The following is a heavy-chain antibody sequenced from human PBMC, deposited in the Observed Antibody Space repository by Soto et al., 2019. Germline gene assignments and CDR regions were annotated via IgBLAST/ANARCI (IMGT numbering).Heavy chain of an antibody. D-gene: IGHD1-1*01. V-gene: IGHV3-30*18. CDR3: AKSVYNWNDGFFDY. J-gene: IGHJ4*02. Sequence: QVQLVESGGGVVQPGRSLRLSCAASGFTFSTYGMHWVRQAPGKALEWVAVISYDGVNKYYADSVKGRFTISRDNSKNTLYLQMNSLRAEDTAVYYCAKSVYNWNDGFFDYWGQGTLVTVSS. CDR2: ISYDGVNK. CDR1: GFTFSTYG.